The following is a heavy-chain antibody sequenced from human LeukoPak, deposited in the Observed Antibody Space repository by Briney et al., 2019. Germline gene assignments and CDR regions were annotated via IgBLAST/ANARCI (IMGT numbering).Heavy chain of an antibody. Sequence: SETLSLTCTVSGGSISSYYWSWIRQPPGKALEWIGYIYYSGSTNYNPSLKSRVTISVDTSKNQFSLKLSSVTAADTAVYYCARVSGGDGLGYCSSTSCWGIDYWGQGTLVTVSS. CDR2: IYYSGST. D-gene: IGHD2-2*01. CDR1: GGSISSYY. J-gene: IGHJ4*02. CDR3: ARVSGGDGLGYCSSTSCWGIDY. V-gene: IGHV4-59*01.